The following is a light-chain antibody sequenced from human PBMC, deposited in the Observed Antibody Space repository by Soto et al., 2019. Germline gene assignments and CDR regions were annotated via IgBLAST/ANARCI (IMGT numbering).Light chain of an antibody. Sequence: QSALTQPPSASGSPGQSVTISCTGTSSDVGGYNSVSWYQQHPGKAPKLMIYEVTKRPSGVPDRFSGSKSGNTASLAVSGLQAEDEADYYCSSYAGSKNLVLFGGGTKVTVL. CDR1: SSDVGGYNS. V-gene: IGLV2-8*01. J-gene: IGLJ2*01. CDR3: SSYAGSKNLVL. CDR2: EVT.